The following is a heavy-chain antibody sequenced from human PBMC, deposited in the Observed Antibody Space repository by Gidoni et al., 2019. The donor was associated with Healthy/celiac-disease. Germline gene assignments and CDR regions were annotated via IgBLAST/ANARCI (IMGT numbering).Heavy chain of an antibody. D-gene: IGHD5-18*01. Sequence: QVQLVESGGGVVQPGRSLRLSCAASGFTFSSYGMHWVRQAPGKGLEWVAVISYDGSNKYYADSVKGRFTISRDNSKNTLYLQMNSLRAEDTAVYYCAKRDVDTAMVDFDYWGQGTLVTVSS. CDR3: AKRDVDTAMVDFDY. CDR2: ISYDGSNK. J-gene: IGHJ4*02. V-gene: IGHV3-30*18. CDR1: GFTFSSYG.